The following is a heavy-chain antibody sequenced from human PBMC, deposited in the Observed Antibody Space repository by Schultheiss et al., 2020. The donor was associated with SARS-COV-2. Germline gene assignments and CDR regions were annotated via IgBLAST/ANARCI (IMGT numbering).Heavy chain of an antibody. Sequence: ETLSLTCAVYGGSFSGYYWSWIRQPPGKGLEWVTVISGSGGSTYYADSVKGRFTISRDNAKNSLYLQMNSLRAEDTALYYCAKDIRYDSSGYYDYWGQGHLVTVS. CDR1: GGSFSGYY. CDR3: AKDIRYDSSGYYDY. V-gene: IGHV3-23*01. D-gene: IGHD3-22*01. CDR2: ISGSGGST. J-gene: IGHJ4*02.